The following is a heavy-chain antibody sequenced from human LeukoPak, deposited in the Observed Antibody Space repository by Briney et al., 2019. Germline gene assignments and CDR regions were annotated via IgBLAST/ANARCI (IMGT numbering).Heavy chain of an antibody. J-gene: IGHJ4*02. CDR3: AKGTRIAVAFDY. CDR2: ISGSGGST. D-gene: IGHD6-19*01. V-gene: IGHV3-23*01. CDR1: GFTFSSYT. Sequence: GGYLRLSCAASGFTFSSYTMSWVRPAPGNGLEWVSAISGSGGSTYYADSVKGRFTISRDNSKNTLYLQMNSLRAEDTAVYYCAKGTRIAVAFDYWGQGTLVTVSS.